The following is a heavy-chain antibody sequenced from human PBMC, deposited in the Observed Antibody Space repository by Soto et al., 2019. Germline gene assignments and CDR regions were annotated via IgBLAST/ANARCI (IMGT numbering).Heavy chain of an antibody. Sequence: QLQLQESGSGLVKPSQTLSLTCAVSGGSISSCGYSWSWFRQPPGKGLEWIGYIYHSGSTYYSPSFKCRVTISVDRSPKQLSLKLSSVSAADTALDDCARVPAPWGQGTLVPVSS. J-gene: IGHJ4*02. CDR3: ARVPAP. CDR2: IYHSGST. V-gene: IGHV4-30-2*01. CDR1: GGSISSCGYS.